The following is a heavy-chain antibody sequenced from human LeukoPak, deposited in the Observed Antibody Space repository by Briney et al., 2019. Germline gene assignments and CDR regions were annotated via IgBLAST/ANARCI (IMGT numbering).Heavy chain of an antibody. Sequence: SETLSLTCTVSGGSISSYYWSWIRQPPGKGLEWIGYIYYSGSTNYNPSLRSRVTISVDTSKNQFSLKLSSVTAADTAVYYCARGTLYYDSSGYSPYYFDYWGQGTLVTVSS. CDR3: ARGTLYYDSSGYSPYYFDY. V-gene: IGHV4-59*01. J-gene: IGHJ4*02. CDR1: GGSISSYY. D-gene: IGHD3-22*01. CDR2: IYYSGST.